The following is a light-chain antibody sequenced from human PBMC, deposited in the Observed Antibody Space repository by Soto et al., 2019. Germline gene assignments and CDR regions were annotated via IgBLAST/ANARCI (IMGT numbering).Light chain of an antibody. CDR1: SSDVGSYNY. V-gene: IGLV2-14*01. Sequence: QSVLTQPASVSGSPGQSITISCTGTSSDVGSYNYVSWYQQHPGKAPKLMIYDVSNRPSGVSNRFSGSKSGNTASLTISGLQGEDEADYYCSSHTSSSTLGVFGGGTQLTVL. CDR3: SSHTSSSTLGV. CDR2: DVS. J-gene: IGLJ2*01.